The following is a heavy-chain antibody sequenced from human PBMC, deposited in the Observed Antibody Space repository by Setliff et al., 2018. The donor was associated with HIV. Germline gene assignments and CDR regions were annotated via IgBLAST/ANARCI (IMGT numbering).Heavy chain of an antibody. CDR2: MNPNSGNT. J-gene: IGHJ4*02. CDR1: GGSSRTYS. Sequence: ASVKVSCKASGGSSRTYSINWVRQAPGQGLEWMGWMNPNSGNTGYAQKFQGRVTMTRNTSISTAYMELSSLRSEDTAVYYCARQMNNFWSGTKLDYWGQGTLVTVSS. D-gene: IGHD3-3*01. V-gene: IGHV1-8*02. CDR3: ARQMNNFWSGTKLDY.